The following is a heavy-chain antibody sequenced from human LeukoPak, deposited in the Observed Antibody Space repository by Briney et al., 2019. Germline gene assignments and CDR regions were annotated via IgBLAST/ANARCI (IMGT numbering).Heavy chain of an antibody. CDR3: AKGPYYDSSGYLDY. V-gene: IGHV3-23*01. J-gene: IGHJ4*02. D-gene: IGHD3-22*01. Sequence: PGGSLRLSCAASGFTFSSYAMSWVRQAPGKGLEWVSAISGSGGSTYYADSVKGRFTNSRDNSKNTLYLQMNSLRAEDTAVYYCAKGPYYDSSGYLDYWGQGTLVTVSS. CDR1: GFTFSSYA. CDR2: ISGSGGST.